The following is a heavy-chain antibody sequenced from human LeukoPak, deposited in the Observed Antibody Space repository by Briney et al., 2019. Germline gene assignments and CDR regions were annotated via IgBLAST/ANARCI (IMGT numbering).Heavy chain of an antibody. CDR3: ARGSTIVLTDAPDASDM. V-gene: IGHV3-33*08. CDR2: IWYDGSNK. CDR1: GFTFSSYW. D-gene: IGHD2/OR15-2a*01. Sequence: PGGSLRLSCAASGFTFSSYWMSWVRQAPGKGLEWVAAIWYDGSNKYYAESVKGRFSISRDNSKNTLYLQMNSLRAEDTAVYYCARGSTIVLTDAPDASDMWGQGTVVTVSS. J-gene: IGHJ3*02.